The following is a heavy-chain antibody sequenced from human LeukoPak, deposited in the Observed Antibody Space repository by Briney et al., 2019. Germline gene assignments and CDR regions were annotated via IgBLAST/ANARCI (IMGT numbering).Heavy chain of an antibody. V-gene: IGHV5-51*01. CDR3: ARVYSSGWPNPVYFQH. J-gene: IGHJ1*01. CDR1: GYSFTSYW. Sequence: GESLKISCKGSGYSFTSYWIGWVRQMPGKGLEWIGIIYPGDSDTRYSPSFQGQVTISADKSISTAYLQWSSLKASDTAMYYCARVYSSGWPNPVYFQHWGQGTLVTVSS. CDR2: IYPGDSDT. D-gene: IGHD6-19*01.